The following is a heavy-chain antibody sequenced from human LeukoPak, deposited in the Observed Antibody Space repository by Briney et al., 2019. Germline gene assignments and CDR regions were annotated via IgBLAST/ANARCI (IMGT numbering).Heavy chain of an antibody. Sequence: ASVMVSCKASGYTFTGYHIHWVRQAPGQGLEWMGRINPYSGDTNFAQKFQGRLTMTRDTSITTAYMDLSSLTPDDTAVYFCARDQGSLTRSWYTGYWGEGTQVTVSS. CDR1: GYTFTGYH. V-gene: IGHV1-2*06. CDR3: ARDQGSLTRSWYTGY. D-gene: IGHD6-13*01. CDR2: INPYSGDT. J-gene: IGHJ4*02.